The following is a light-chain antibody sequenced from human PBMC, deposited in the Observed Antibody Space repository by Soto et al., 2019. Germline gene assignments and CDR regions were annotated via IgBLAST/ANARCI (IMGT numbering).Light chain of an antibody. J-gene: IGKJ1*01. CDR3: QQYYSYSWT. V-gene: IGKV1-5*03. Sequence: DIQMTQSPSTLSASVGDRVTITCRASQSISTWLAWYQQKPGKAPKLLIYEASSLEIGVPSRFSGSGSGTEFTLTISSLQPDDFATYYCQQYYSYSWTFGQGTKVEIK. CDR1: QSISTW. CDR2: EAS.